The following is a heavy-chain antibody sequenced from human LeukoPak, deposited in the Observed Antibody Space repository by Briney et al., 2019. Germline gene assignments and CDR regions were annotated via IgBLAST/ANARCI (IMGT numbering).Heavy chain of an antibody. Sequence: PGGSLRPSCAASGFTFSDYYMSWIRQAPGKWLEWVSYISSSGSTIYYADSVKGRFTISRDNAKNSLYLQMDSLRAEDTAVYYCARLSVEYQLLAVYYYMDVWGKGTTVTVSS. CDR2: ISSSGSTI. V-gene: IGHV3-11*04. D-gene: IGHD2-2*01. CDR3: ARLSVEYQLLAVYYYMDV. J-gene: IGHJ6*03. CDR1: GFTFSDYY.